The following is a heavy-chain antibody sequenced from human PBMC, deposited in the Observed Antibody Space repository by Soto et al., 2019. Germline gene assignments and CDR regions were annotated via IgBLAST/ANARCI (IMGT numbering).Heavy chain of an antibody. J-gene: IGHJ2*01. Sequence: ASVKLSCKASGYTFTSYYMHWVRQAPGQGLEWMGIINPSGGSTSYAQKFQGRVTMTRDTSTSTVYMELSSLRSEDTAVYYCAAQVTTVTPSDWYVDLWGRGTLVTVSS. CDR2: INPSGGST. CDR3: AAQVTTVTPSDWYVDL. CDR1: GYTFTSYY. V-gene: IGHV1-46*01. D-gene: IGHD4-17*01.